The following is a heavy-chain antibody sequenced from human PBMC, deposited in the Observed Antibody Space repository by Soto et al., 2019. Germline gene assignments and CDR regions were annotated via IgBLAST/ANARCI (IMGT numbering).Heavy chain of an antibody. CDR2: ISTYNGNT. CDR3: AREHHYGGSSYGMDV. V-gene: IGHV1-18*04. D-gene: IGHD1-26*01. J-gene: IGHJ6*02. CDR1: GYTFTSYG. Sequence: QVHLVQSGAEVRKPGASVEVSCKASGYTFTSYGVSWVRQAPGQGLEWMGWISTYNGNTIYAQKVQGRVTMSTHTSTNIAYMQLRSLRSDDTAVYYCAREHHYGGSSYGMDVWGQGTTVTVSS.